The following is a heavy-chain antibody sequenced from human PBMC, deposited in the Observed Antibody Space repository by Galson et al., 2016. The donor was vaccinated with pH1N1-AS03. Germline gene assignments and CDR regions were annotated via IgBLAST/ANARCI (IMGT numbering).Heavy chain of an antibody. CDR2: TYYRSRWKN. V-gene: IGHV6-1*01. CDR1: GDSVSSNSAA. CDR3: AGMQLGALHF. Sequence: CAISGDSVSSNSAAWNWVRLSPSRGLEGLGRTYYRSRWKNDYAVSVKSRIIINPDTSKNQFSLQLNSVTPEDTAIYYCAGMQLGALHFWGRGTLVTVSS. D-gene: IGHD1-1*01. J-gene: IGHJ4*02.